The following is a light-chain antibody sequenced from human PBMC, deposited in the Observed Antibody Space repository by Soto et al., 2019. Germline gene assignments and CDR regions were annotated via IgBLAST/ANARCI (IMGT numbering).Light chain of an antibody. V-gene: IGLV2-8*01. CDR1: SSDVGGYNY. CDR2: EVS. Sequence: QSVLSQPPSASGSPGQSVTISCTGTSSDVGGYNYVSWYQQHPGKAPKLMIYEVSKRPSGVPDRFSGSKSGNTASLTVSGLQGEDEADYYCSSYAGSTYVFGTGTQLTVL. J-gene: IGLJ1*01. CDR3: SSYAGSTYV.